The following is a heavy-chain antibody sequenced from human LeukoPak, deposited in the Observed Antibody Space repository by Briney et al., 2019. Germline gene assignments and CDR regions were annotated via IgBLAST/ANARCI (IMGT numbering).Heavy chain of an antibody. CDR1: GFTFDDYG. V-gene: IGHV3-9*01. D-gene: IGHD3-22*01. Sequence: RPGRSLRLSCVASGFTFDDYGMFWVRHTPGKGLEWVSGISWNSGIIVYADSVKGRFTISRDNAKNSLFLQMNSLRVEDTALYYCAKDRFFYDSSSKTAWGQGTLVTVSS. CDR2: ISWNSGII. J-gene: IGHJ5*02. CDR3: AKDRFFYDSSSKTA.